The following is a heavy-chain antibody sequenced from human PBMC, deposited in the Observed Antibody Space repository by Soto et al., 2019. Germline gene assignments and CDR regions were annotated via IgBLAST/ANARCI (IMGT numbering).Heavy chain of an antibody. J-gene: IGHJ4*02. Sequence: QVQLVESGGGVVQPGRSLRLSCAASGFTFSTYAMHWVRQAPGKGLEWVALISYDGSNKYYADSVKGRFTISRDTSKNTLYLQMNSLRADDTAVYYCARAGGLLLDYWGQATLVTVSS. D-gene: IGHD6-25*01. CDR2: ISYDGSNK. V-gene: IGHV3-30-3*01. CDR1: GFTFSTYA. CDR3: ARAGGLLLDY.